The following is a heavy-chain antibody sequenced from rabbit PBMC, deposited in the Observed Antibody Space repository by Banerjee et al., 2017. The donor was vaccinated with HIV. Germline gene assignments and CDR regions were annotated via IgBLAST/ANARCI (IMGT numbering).Heavy chain of an antibody. CDR2: INSHNSA. V-gene: IGHV1S45*01. CDR1: GFTFSSTDY. D-gene: IGHD6-1*01. CDR3: VRGAGYAGYGYATDDNL. J-gene: IGHJ4*01. Sequence: QEQLEESGGGLVQPEGSLTLTCTASGFTFSSTDYMCWVRQAPGKGLEWIGCINSHNSAYYASWAKGRFTISSHNAQNTLYLQLNSLTAADTATYFCVRGAGYAGYGYATDDNLWGQGTLVTVS.